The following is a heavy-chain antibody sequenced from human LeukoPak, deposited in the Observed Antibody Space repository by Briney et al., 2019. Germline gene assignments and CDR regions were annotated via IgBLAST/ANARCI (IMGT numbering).Heavy chain of an antibody. V-gene: IGHV7-4-1*02. Sequence: ASVKVSCKASGYTFTSYAMNWVRQAPGQGLEWMGWINTNTGNPTFAQGFTGRFVFSLDTSVSTAYLQISSLRAEDTAVYYCTTDFAVTLFDYWGQGTLVTVSS. J-gene: IGHJ4*02. D-gene: IGHD4-23*01. CDR1: GYTFTSYA. CDR3: TTDFAVTLFDY. CDR2: INTNTGNP.